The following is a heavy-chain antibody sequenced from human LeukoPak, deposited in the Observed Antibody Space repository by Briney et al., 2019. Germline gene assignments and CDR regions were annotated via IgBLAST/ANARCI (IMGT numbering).Heavy chain of an antibody. V-gene: IGHV3-64*01. D-gene: IGHD3-22*01. CDR2: ISSNGGST. CDR3: ARVYYYDSSGYYLDQ. J-gene: IGHJ4*02. CDR1: GLTFSAFA. Sequence: GGSLRLSCAASGLTFSAFAMNWVRQAPGKGLEYVSTISSNGGSTYYANSVKGRFTIYRDNSKNTLYLQMGSLRAEDMAVYYYARVYYYDSSGYYLDQWGQGTLVTVSS.